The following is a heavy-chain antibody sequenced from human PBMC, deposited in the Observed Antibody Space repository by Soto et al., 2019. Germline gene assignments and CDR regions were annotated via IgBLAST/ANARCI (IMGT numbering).Heavy chain of an antibody. D-gene: IGHD3-16*02. Sequence: GGSLRLSCAASGFTVSSNYMSWVRQAPGKGLEWVSVIYSGGSTYYADSVKGRFTISRDNSKTTLYLQMNSLRAEDTAVYYCARDFDDYIWGSYRYSGPYWGQGTLVTVSS. J-gene: IGHJ4*02. V-gene: IGHV3-66*01. CDR1: GFTVSSNY. CDR3: ARDFDDYIWGSYRYSGPY. CDR2: IYSGGST.